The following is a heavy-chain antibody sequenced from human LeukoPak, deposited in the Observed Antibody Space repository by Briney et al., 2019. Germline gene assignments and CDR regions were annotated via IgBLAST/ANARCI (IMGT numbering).Heavy chain of an antibody. D-gene: IGHD4/OR15-4a*01. CDR3: ARRAGAYSHPYDY. CDR1: GFTFSIYG. CDR2: IYGDNT. Sequence: GGSLRLSCAASGFTFSIYGMSWVRQAPGKGLEWVSFIYGDNTHYSDSVKGRFTISRDNSKNTLYLQMNSLRAEDTAVYYCARRAGAYSHPYDYWGQGTLVTVSS. V-gene: IGHV3-53*01. J-gene: IGHJ4*02.